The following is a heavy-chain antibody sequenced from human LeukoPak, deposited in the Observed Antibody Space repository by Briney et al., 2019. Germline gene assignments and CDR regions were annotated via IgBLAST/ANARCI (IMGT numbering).Heavy chain of an antibody. CDR3: ARASGLGTTKVVDY. CDR2: SNSDGSST. V-gene: IGHV3-74*01. J-gene: IGHJ4*02. D-gene: IGHD1-26*01. Sequence: GGSLRLSCAASGFTFSSHWMHWVRQVPGKGLVWVSHSNSDGSSTSYADSVKGRFTISRDNAKDTLYLQMNSLRAEDTAVYYCARASGLGTTKVVDYWGQGTLVTVSS. CDR1: GFTFSSHW.